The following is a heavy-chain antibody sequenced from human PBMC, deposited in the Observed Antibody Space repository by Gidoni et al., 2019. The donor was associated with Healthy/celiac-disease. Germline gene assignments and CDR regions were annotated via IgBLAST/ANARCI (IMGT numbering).Heavy chain of an antibody. CDR1: GFTFSNAW. J-gene: IGHJ5*02. V-gene: IGHV3-15*01. D-gene: IGHD3-3*01. Sequence: EVQLVESGGGLVKPGGSLSLSCAASGFTFSNAWMSWVRQAPGKGLEWVGRIKSKTDGGTTDYAAPVKGRFTISRDDSKNTLYLQMNSLKTEDTAVYYCTTAPDDFWSGYLLSWFDPWGQGTLVTVSS. CDR3: TTAPDDFWSGYLLSWFDP. CDR2: IKSKTDGGTT.